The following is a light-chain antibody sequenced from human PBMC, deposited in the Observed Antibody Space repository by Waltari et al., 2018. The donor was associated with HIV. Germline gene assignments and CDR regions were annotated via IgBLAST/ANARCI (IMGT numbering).Light chain of an antibody. J-gene: IGLJ3*02. CDR2: SNK. CDR3: AAWDDSLNGWV. Sequence: QSVLTQPPSAYGTPGQRVPTPCSGSRSNIGDTTVSRYQQLPGTAPKLFIYSNKQRPSGVPDRFSGSKSGTSASLAISGLQSEEEADYYWAAWDDSLNGWVFGGGTKLTVV. V-gene: IGLV1-44*01. CDR1: RSNIGDTT.